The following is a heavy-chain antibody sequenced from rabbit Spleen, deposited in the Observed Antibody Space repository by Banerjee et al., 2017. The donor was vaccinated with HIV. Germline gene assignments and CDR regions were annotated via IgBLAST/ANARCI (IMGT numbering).Heavy chain of an antibody. Sequence: QQVVESGGGLVQPGGSLKLSCKASGFTLSSYYMNWVRQAPGKGLEWIGYIDPLFGITYYANWVNGRFSISRENAQNTVFLQMTSLTAADTATYFCARDGAGGSYFALWGPGTLVTVS. CDR3: ARDGAGGSYFAL. CDR2: IDPLFGIT. D-gene: IGHD8-1*01. V-gene: IGHV1S7*01. CDR1: GFTLSSYY. J-gene: IGHJ4*01.